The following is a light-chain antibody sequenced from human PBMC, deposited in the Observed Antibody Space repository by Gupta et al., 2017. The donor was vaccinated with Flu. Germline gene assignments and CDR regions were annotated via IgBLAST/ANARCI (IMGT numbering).Light chain of an antibody. CDR3: RQGKRWPYA. Sequence: VTLGQPASISCRSSQSLVHRNGNTYLHWFQQRPGQSPRRLIYKGSNRDSGVPDRFSGSGSGTEFTLKISRVEADDVGVYYCRQGKRWPYAFGQGTKMEI. J-gene: IGKJ2*01. V-gene: IGKV2-30*02. CDR1: QSLVHRNGNTY. CDR2: KGS.